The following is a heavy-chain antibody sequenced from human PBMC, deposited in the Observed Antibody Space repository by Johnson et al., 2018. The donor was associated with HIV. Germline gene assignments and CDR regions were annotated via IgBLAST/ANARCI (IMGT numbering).Heavy chain of an antibody. D-gene: IGHD4-17*01. Sequence: QVQLVESGGGVVQPGGSLRLSCVASGFTFTTYDFHWVRQAPGKGLEWVAFIRSNGRDQYYADSVKGRFTISRDNSKNTLYLQMNSLRAEDTAVYYCTKDHDYGDAFDLWGQGSMVTVSS. CDR1: GFTFTTYD. CDR3: TKDHDYGDAFDL. CDR2: IRSNGRDQ. V-gene: IGHV3-30*02. J-gene: IGHJ3*01.